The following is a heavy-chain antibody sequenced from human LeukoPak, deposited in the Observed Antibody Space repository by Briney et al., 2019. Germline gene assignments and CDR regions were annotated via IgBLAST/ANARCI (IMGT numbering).Heavy chain of an antibody. CDR3: ATGLYYYDSSGYYVRTDAFDI. Sequence: GGSLRLSCAASGFTFSSYAMSWVRQAPGKGLEWVSAISGSGGSTYYADSVKGRFTISRDNSKNTLYLQMNSLRAEDTAVYYCATGLYYYDSSGYYVRTDAFDIWGQGTMVTVSS. V-gene: IGHV3-23*01. CDR2: ISGSGGST. D-gene: IGHD3-22*01. J-gene: IGHJ3*02. CDR1: GFTFSSYA.